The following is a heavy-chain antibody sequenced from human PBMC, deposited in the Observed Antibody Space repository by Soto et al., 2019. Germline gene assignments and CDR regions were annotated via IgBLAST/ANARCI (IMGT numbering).Heavy chain of an antibody. CDR1: GFSLSTSGVG. Sequence: QITLKESGPPLVKPTQTLTLTCTFSGFSLSTSGVGVGWIRQPPGKALEWLALIYWDDDKRYSPSLKSRLTITKDSSKNQVVLTMTNMDPVDTATYYCAHSTTVFDAFDIWGQGTMVTVSS. J-gene: IGHJ3*02. CDR2: IYWDDDK. V-gene: IGHV2-5*02. CDR3: AHSTTVFDAFDI. D-gene: IGHD4-17*01.